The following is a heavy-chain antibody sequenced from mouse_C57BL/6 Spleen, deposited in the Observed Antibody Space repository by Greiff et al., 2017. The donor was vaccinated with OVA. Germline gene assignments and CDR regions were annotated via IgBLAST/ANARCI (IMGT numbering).Heavy chain of an antibody. CDR1: GYTFTSYW. Sequence: VQLQQPGAELVKPGASVKLSCKASGYTFTSYWMHWVKQRPGQGLEWIGMIHPNSGSTNYNEKFKSKATLTVDTSSSTAYMQLSSLTSEDSAVYYCARSPEDYDDCAYWGQGTLVTVSA. J-gene: IGHJ3*01. CDR2: IHPNSGST. CDR3: ARSPEDYDDCAY. D-gene: IGHD2-4*01. V-gene: IGHV1-64*01.